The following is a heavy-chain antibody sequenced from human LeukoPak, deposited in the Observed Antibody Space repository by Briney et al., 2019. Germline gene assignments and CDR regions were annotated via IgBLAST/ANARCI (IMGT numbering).Heavy chain of an antibody. CDR2: ISSNGGGT. J-gene: IGHJ4*02. Sequence: GGSLRLSCAPSGFTFSTYAMIWVGQAPGKGLEWVSAISSNGGGTYYADSVNGRFTISRDNSKNTLYLQMYSLRAEDTAVYYCARLGELSNTDYWGQGTLVTVSS. CDR1: GFTFSTYA. CDR3: ARLGELSNTDY. V-gene: IGHV3-23*01. D-gene: IGHD3-16*02.